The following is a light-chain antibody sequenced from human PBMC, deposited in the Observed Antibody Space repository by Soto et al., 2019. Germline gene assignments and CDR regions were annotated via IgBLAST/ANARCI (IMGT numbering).Light chain of an antibody. J-gene: IGLJ2*01. CDR3: CSYAGSYTLV. CDR2: DVS. Sequence: QSALTQPPSASGSPGQSVTITCSGTSSDVGEENYVSWYQQHPGKVPKLILYDVSKRPSGVPDRFSGSKSGNTASLTISGLQAEDEADYYCCSYAGSYTLVFGGGTKLTVL. V-gene: IGLV2-11*02. CDR1: SSDVGEENY.